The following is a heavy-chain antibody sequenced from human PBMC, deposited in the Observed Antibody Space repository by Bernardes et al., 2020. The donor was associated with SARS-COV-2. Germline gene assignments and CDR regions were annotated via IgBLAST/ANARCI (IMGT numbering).Heavy chain of an antibody. CDR2: TYYRSDWNS. V-gene: IGHV6-1*01. CDR3: ARELSPSYFFYYTLDV. CDR1: GDTVSSISVT. J-gene: IGHJ6*02. Sequence: QTLSLTCVVSGDTVSSISVTWNWIRQSPSRGLEWLGRTYYRSDWNSDYAVSVRGRINIYADTSRNQFSLQLNSVTPDDTAVYFCARELSPSYFFYYTLDVWGQGTTVTVSS. D-gene: IGHD3-10*01.